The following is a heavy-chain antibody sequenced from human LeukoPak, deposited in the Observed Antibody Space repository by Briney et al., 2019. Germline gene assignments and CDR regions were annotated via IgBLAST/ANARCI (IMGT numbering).Heavy chain of an antibody. V-gene: IGHV3-66*01. Sequence: GGSLRLSCAASGFTVSSNYMSWVRQAPGKGLEWVSVIYRGGSTYYADSVKGRFTISRDNFKNTLYLQMNRPRAEDTAVYYCARAPSGMDVWGQGTTVTVSS. CDR3: ARAPSGMDV. CDR2: IYRGGST. CDR1: GFTVSSNY. J-gene: IGHJ6*02.